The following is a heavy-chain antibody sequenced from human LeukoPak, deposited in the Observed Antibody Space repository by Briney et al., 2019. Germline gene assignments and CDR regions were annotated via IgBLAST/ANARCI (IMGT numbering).Heavy chain of an antibody. D-gene: IGHD3-10*01. Sequence: TLSLTCTVSGGSISSYYWSWIRQPPGKALEWLALIYWNDDKRYSPSLESRLTITKDTSKNQVVLTMTNMDPVDTATYFCPHRSGYGSGSYPYWGQGTLVTVSS. CDR3: PHRSGYGSGSYPY. V-gene: IGHV2-5*01. J-gene: IGHJ4*02. CDR1: GGSISSYYW. CDR2: IYWNDDK.